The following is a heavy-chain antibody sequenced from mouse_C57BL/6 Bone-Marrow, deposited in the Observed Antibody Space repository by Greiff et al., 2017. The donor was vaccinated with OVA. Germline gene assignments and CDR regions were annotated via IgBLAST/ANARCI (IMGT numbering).Heavy chain of an antibody. J-gene: IGHJ3*01. Sequence: EVQLQQSGAELVRPGASVKLSCTASGFNIKDDYMHWVKQRPEQGLEWIGWIDPENGDTESASKFQGKATITADTSSNTAYLQLSSLTSEDTAVYYCTTWGLRRAWFAYWGQGTLVTVSA. V-gene: IGHV14-4*01. CDR3: TTWGLRRAWFAY. CDR2: IDPENGDT. D-gene: IGHD2-2*01. CDR1: GFNIKDDY.